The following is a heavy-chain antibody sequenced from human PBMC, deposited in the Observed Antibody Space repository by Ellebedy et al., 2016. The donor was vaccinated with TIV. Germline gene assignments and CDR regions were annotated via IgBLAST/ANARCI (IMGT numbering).Heavy chain of an antibody. V-gene: IGHV3-48*02. CDR1: GFTFSTYS. J-gene: IGHJ3*01. Sequence: GGSLRLSCATSGFTFSTYSMSWVRQAPGKGLEWISYISSSSSPIYYADSVKGRFTVSRDNAKNSLFLQMNSMRDDDTAVYYCARESYGAFDVWGQGTVVTVSS. CDR3: ARESYGAFDV. D-gene: IGHD4-17*01. CDR2: ISSSSSPI.